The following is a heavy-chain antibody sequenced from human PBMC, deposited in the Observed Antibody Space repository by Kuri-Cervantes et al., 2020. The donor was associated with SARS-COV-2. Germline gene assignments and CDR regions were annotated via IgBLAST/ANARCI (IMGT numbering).Heavy chain of an antibody. D-gene: IGHD1-26*01. V-gene: IGHV4-61*08. CDR1: GGSINSGDYY. CDR2: IYYSGST. CDR3: AREGDGGELQA. J-gene: IGHJ5*02. Sequence: SETLSLTCTVSGGSINSGDYYWSWIRQPPGKGLEWIWYIYYSGSTYYNPSLKSRVTISVDTSKNQFSLKLSSVTAADTAVYYCAREGDGGELQAWGQETLVTVSS.